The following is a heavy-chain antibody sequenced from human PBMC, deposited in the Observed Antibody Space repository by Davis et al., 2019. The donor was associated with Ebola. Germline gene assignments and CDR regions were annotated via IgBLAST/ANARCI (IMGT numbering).Heavy chain of an antibody. CDR1: GFTFSSYS. Sequence: GESLKISCAASGFTFSSYSMNWVRQAPGKGLEWVANIRQDGSDKQYVGSVEGRFTISRDNAKSSLYLQMNSLRVEDTGVYYCTRFSRGELENYWGQGTLVTVSS. J-gene: IGHJ4*02. D-gene: IGHD3-10*01. CDR3: TRFSRGELENY. V-gene: IGHV3-7*01. CDR2: IRQDGSDK.